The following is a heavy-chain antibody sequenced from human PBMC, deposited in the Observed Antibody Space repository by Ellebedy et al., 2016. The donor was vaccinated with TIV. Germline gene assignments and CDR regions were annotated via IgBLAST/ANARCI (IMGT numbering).Heavy chain of an antibody. J-gene: IGHJ4*02. CDR1: GGSISSYY. Sequence: SETLSLXXTVSGGSISSYYWSWIRQPPGKGLEWIGEINHSGSTNYNPSLKSRVTISVDTSKNQFSLKLSSVTAADTAVYYCARSQGRYFDYWGQGTLVTVSS. CDR3: ARSQGRYFDY. V-gene: IGHV4-34*01. CDR2: INHSGST.